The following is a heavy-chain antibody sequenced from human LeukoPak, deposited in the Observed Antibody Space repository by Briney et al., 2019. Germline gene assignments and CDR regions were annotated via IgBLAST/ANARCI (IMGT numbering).Heavy chain of an antibody. V-gene: IGHV3-21*01. D-gene: IGHD6-13*01. Sequence: GGSLRLSCVASGFSFTTYWMTWVRQAPGKGLEWVSSISSSSSYIYYADSVKGRFTISRDNAKNSLYLQMNSLRAEDTAVYYCARVLSSSWAPPDYWGQGTLVTVSS. CDR1: GFSFTTYW. CDR2: ISSSSSYI. CDR3: ARVLSSSWAPPDY. J-gene: IGHJ4*02.